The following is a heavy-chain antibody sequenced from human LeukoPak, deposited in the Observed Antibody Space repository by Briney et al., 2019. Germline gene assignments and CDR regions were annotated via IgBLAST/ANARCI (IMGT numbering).Heavy chain of an antibody. D-gene: IGHD2-2*01. J-gene: IGHJ4*02. V-gene: IGHV3-23*01. Sequence: PGGSLRLSCAASGFTFSSYGMSWVRQAPGKGLEWVSAISGSGGSTYYADSVKGRFTISGDNAKNSLYLQMNSLRAEDTAVYYCARDSGESIVVVPAAFDYWGQGTLVTVSS. CDR1: GFTFSSYG. CDR3: ARDSGESIVVVPAAFDY. CDR2: ISGSGGST.